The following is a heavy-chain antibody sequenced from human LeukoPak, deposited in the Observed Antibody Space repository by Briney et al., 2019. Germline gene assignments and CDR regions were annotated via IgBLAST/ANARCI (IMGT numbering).Heavy chain of an antibody. Sequence: GASVKVSCKASGYTFTGYYMHWVRQAPGQGLGWMGWINPNSGGTNYAQKFQGRVTMTRDTSISTAYMELSRLRSDDTAVYYCARLGWLQPLQYDAFDIWGQGTMVTVSS. CDR3: ARLGWLQPLQYDAFDI. CDR2: INPNSGGT. J-gene: IGHJ3*02. D-gene: IGHD5-24*01. CDR1: GYTFTGYY. V-gene: IGHV1-2*02.